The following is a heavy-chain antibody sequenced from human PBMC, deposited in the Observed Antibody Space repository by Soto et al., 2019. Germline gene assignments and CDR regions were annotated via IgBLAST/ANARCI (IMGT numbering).Heavy chain of an antibody. D-gene: IGHD3-16*02. Sequence: SETLSLTCTVSGGSISSGGYYWSWIRQHPGKGLDWIGYIYYSGSTYYNPSLKSRVTISVDTSKNQFSLKLSSVTAADTAVYYCARAGDYIWGSYRYTGSYFDYWGQGTLVTVSS. J-gene: IGHJ4*02. CDR3: ARAGDYIWGSYRYTGSYFDY. CDR1: GGSISSGGYY. V-gene: IGHV4-31*03. CDR2: IYYSGST.